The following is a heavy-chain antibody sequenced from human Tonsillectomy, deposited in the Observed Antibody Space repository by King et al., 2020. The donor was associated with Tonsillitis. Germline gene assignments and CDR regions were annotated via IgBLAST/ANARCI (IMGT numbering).Heavy chain of an antibody. V-gene: IGHV4-30-2*01. J-gene: IGHJ4*02. CDR3: ARGWGMIGGDY. Sequence: QLQESGSGLVKPSQTLSLTCAVSGGSISSGGYSWSWIRQPPGKGLEWIGYIYHSGSTYYNPSLKSRVTISVDRSKNQFSLKLSSVTAADTAVYYCARGWGMIGGDYWGQGTLVTVSS. D-gene: IGHD3-22*01. CDR2: IYHSGST. CDR1: GGSISSGGYS.